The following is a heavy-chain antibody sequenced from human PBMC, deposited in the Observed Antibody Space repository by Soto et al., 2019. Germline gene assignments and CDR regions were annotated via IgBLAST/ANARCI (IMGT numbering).Heavy chain of an antibody. J-gene: IGHJ6*02. CDR3: ARDLSGTGLDI. D-gene: IGHD1-26*01. CDR1: GDSIGRFY. V-gene: IGHV4-4*07. Sequence: QLQLHESGPGLVKPSETLSLTCNVSGDSIGRFYWSWIRQSAWKGLEWIGRVYSTGGVTYNPALKGRVTISLDRSNNHVSLEMNSVTAADTAVYFCARDLSGTGLDIWGRGNRVSVSS. CDR2: VYSTGGV.